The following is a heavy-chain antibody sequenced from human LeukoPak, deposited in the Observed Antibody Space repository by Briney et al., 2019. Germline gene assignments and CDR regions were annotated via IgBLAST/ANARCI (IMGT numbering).Heavy chain of an antibody. J-gene: IGHJ4*02. CDR1: GFTVSSTY. CDR3: ARDYGGNIRGYFDY. V-gene: IGHV3-66*01. Sequence: GGSLRLSCAASGFTVSSTYMSWVRQAPGQGLEWVSVIYSGGSTYYADSVKGRFTISRDNSKNTLYLQMNSLRVEATAVYYCARDYGGNIRGYFDYWGQGTLVTVSS. CDR2: IYSGGST. D-gene: IGHD4-23*01.